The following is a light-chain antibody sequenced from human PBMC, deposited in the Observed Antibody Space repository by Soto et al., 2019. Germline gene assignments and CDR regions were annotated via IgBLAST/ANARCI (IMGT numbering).Light chain of an antibody. CDR2: DVS. CDR1: SSDIGGYNY. V-gene: IGLV2-14*03. Sequence: QSVLTQPASVSGSPGQSITISCTGTSSDIGGYNYVSWYQQHPGKAPKLMIYDVSNRPSGVSNRFSASKSGNTASLTISGLQAEDEADYYCTSYRTSSTYVFGTGTKVTVL. J-gene: IGLJ1*01. CDR3: TSYRTSSTYV.